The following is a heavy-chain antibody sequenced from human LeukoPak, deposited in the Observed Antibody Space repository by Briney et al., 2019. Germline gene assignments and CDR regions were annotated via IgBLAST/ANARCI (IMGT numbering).Heavy chain of an antibody. CDR1: GDSVSSNSAA. CDR3: ARQSSSAFDY. J-gene: IGHJ4*02. CDR2: TYFQSKWYS. Sequence: SQTLSLTCAISGDSVSSNSAAWNWIRQSPSRGLEWLGRTYFQSKWYSDYPVSVKSRITINPDTSKNQFSLQLNSVTPEDTAVYFRARQSSSAFDYWGQGTLVTVSS. D-gene: IGHD6-6*01. V-gene: IGHV6-1*01.